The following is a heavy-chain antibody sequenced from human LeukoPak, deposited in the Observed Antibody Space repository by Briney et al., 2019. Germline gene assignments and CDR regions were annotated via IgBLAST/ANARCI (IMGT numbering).Heavy chain of an antibody. Sequence: GGSLSLSCSASGFTFSSYAMSWVRQAPGQGLEGVSAISGSGGSTYYADSVKGRFTISRDNSKNTLYLQMNSLRAEDTAVYYCVYFWSGYPVDYWGQGTLVTVSS. CDR3: VYFWSGYPVDY. J-gene: IGHJ4*02. CDR1: GFTFSSYA. CDR2: ISGSGGST. D-gene: IGHD3-3*01. V-gene: IGHV3-23*01.